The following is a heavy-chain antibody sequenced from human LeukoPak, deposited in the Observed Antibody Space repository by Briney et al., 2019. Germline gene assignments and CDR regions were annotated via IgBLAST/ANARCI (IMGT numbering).Heavy chain of an antibody. V-gene: IGHV3-30*02. D-gene: IGHD3-3*01. Sequence: GGSLRLSCAASGFSFSSYGMHWVRQAPGKGLDWVAFIRYDGSIKDHADSVKGRFAISRDNSKNTLFLQMNSLRDEDTAMYYCAKVSPISPSGYLDYWGQGTPVTVSS. CDR1: GFSFSSYG. CDR3: AKVSPISPSGYLDY. CDR2: IRYDGSIK. J-gene: IGHJ4*02.